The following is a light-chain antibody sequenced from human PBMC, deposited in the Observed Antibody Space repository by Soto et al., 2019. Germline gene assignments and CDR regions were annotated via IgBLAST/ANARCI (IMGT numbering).Light chain of an antibody. CDR3: QQYGSSPPYT. CDR2: GAS. CDR1: QSVTSSY. V-gene: IGKV3-20*01. Sequence: EIVLTQSPGTLSLSPGERAILSCRASQSVTSSYLARYQHKPGQAPRLLIYGASIRATGIPDRFSGSGSGTDFTLTISRLEPEDFAVYYCQQYGSSPPYTFGQGTKLEIK. J-gene: IGKJ2*01.